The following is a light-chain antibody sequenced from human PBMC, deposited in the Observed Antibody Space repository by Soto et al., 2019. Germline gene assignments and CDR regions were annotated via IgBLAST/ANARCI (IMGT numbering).Light chain of an antibody. CDR3: QSYDNINNWV. Sequence: NFMLTQPHSVSESPGKTVTISCTRSGGSIASNYVQWYQQRPGSAPTTVIYEDNQRPSGVPDRFSGSIDTSSNSASLTISGLNTEDEAGDYCQSYDNINNWVFGGGTK. V-gene: IGLV6-57*04. CDR1: GGSIASNY. CDR2: EDN. J-gene: IGLJ3*02.